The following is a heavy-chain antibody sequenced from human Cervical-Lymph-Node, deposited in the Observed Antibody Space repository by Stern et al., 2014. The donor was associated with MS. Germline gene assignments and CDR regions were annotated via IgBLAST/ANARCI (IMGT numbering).Heavy chain of an antibody. J-gene: IGHJ6*02. CDR3: ARGAHISVESSEPRGAMDV. CDR2: IIPIFGTI. D-gene: IGHD3-22*01. V-gene: IGHV1-69*06. CDR1: GGTSSSYA. Sequence: VQLVESGAEVKKPGSSVKVSCKAFGGTSSSYAISWVRQAPGQGLEWMGGIIPIFGTIEYAENFQGRVTITADRYTHPVSLGLRSLRSEDTAMYYCARGAHISVESSEPRGAMDVWGQGTTVTVSS.